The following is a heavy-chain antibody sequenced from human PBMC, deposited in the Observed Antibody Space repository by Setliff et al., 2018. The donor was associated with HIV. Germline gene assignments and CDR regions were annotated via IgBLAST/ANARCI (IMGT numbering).Heavy chain of an antibody. Sequence: GGSLRLSCAASGFTLSNFWMTWVRQAPGKGLEWVASIKQDGSEKNYVDSVKGRFTLSRDNAKNSLYLQMSSLRADDTAVYYCATDRGTYWGQGTLVTVSS. CDR1: GFTLSNFW. D-gene: IGHD1-7*01. CDR2: IKQDGSEK. CDR3: ATDRGTY. J-gene: IGHJ4*02. V-gene: IGHV3-7*03.